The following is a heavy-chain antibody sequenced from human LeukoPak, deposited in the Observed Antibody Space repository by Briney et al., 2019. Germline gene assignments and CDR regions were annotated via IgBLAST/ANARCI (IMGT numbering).Heavy chain of an antibody. Sequence: GGSLRLSCAASGFTVSSNYMSWVRQAPGKGLEWVSVIYSGGSTYYADSVKGRFTISRDNSKNTLYLQMNSLRAEDTAVYYCAKEGRRYYDSSGYYYFDYWGQGTLVTVSS. CDR1: GFTVSSNY. J-gene: IGHJ4*02. CDR3: AKEGRRYYDSSGYYYFDY. CDR2: IYSGGST. V-gene: IGHV3-53*01. D-gene: IGHD3-22*01.